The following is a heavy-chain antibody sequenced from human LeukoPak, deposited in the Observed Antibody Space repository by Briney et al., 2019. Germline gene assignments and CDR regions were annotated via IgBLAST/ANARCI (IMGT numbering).Heavy chain of an antibody. CDR3: ARYDSRGSASTRFDY. D-gene: IGHD3-16*01. CDR1: GYSLGKNYY. V-gene: IGHV4-38-2*01. CDR2: IYGTGST. Sequence: SETLSLTCAVSGYSLGKNYYWGWIRQSPGKGLEWIGRIYGTGSTSYNPSLMNRDTMSVDTSKNHFSLKLTSVTAADTAVYYCARYDSRGSASTRFDYWGQGILVTISS. J-gene: IGHJ4*02.